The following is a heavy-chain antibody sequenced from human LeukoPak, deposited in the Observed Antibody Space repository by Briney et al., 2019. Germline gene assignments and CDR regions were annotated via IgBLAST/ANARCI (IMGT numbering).Heavy chain of an antibody. CDR3: ARAVLLWFGELFGGADY. D-gene: IGHD3-10*01. J-gene: IGHJ4*02. CDR1: GFTFSNYG. V-gene: IGHV3-30*03. CDR2: ISYDGTNK. Sequence: GGSLRLSCAGSGFTFSNYGMHWVRQAPGKGPEWVAVISYDGTNKYYADSVKGRFTISRDNSKNTLYLQMNSLRAEDTAVYYCARAVLLWFGELFGGADYWGQGTLVTVSS.